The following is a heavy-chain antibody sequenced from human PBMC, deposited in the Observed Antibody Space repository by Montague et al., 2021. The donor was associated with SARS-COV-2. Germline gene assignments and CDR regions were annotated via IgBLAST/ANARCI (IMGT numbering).Heavy chain of an antibody. V-gene: IGHV3-23*01. Sequence: FLRLSCAASGFTFSSYAMSWVRQAPGKGLEWVSTITGSGGSTYYADSVKGRFTISRDNSKNTLYLQMNSLRAEDTAVYYCAKGGVWERRGLTTFDYWGQGTLVTVPS. CDR3: AKGGVWERRGLTTFDY. CDR2: ITGSGGST. CDR1: GFTFSSYA. J-gene: IGHJ4*02. D-gene: IGHD1-26*01.